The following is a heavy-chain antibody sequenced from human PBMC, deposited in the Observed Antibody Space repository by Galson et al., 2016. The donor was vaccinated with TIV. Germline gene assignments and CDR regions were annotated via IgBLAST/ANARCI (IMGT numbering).Heavy chain of an antibody. CDR3: ARDCTSTTCHIYYYGMDV. CDR1: GSSISSGYY. J-gene: IGHJ6*02. V-gene: IGHV4-38-2*02. Sequence: ETLSLTCTVSGSSISSGYYWGWIRQPPGKGLEWIGNIYHTGRTYSNPSLRSRLTMSVDTSKNQFSLILNSVTAADTAVYYCARDCTSTTCHIYYYGMDVWGQGTTVTVSS. D-gene: IGHD2-2*02. CDR2: IYHTGRT.